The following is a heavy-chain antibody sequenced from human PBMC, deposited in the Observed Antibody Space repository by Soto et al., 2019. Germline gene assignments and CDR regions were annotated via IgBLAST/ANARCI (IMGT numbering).Heavy chain of an antibody. CDR1: GFTFGDYY. D-gene: IGHD1-1*01. J-gene: IGHJ4*02. CDR2: SSNSGTFS. CDR3: ARSGDNYNRLDY. V-gene: IGHV3-11*06. Sequence: PGGSLSLSYEGSGFTFGDYYVSWIRQAPGKGLEWISYSSNSGTFSRYADSVKGRFSISRDNTKNLLYLQMNSLRAEDTAVYYCARSGDNYNRLDYWGQGTPVTVSS.